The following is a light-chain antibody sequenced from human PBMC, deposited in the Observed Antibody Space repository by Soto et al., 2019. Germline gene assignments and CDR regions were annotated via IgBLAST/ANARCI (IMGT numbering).Light chain of an antibody. Sequence: QSVLTQPPPASGTPRQRVTISCSGSSSNIGSNAVNWYQQLPGTAPKLFIYSDNQRPSGVPDRVSGSKSATSASLAISGLQSDDEADYFCSVWDDSLNGPVFGGGTKLTVL. CDR1: SSNIGSNA. CDR2: SDN. V-gene: IGLV1-44*01. CDR3: SVWDDSLNGPV. J-gene: IGLJ3*02.